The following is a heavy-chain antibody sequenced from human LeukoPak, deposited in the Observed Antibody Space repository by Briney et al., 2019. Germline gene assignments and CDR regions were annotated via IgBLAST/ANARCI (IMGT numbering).Heavy chain of an antibody. J-gene: IGHJ6*02. D-gene: IGHD3-22*01. V-gene: IGHV3-33*01. Sequence: QSGRSLRLSCAASGFIFSKNVIHWVRQAPGEGLEWVAFIQTDGNPKYYADSVRGRFTISRDNSKKTCYLQMDSLRVEDTAVYYCARETSSEIIGGMDVRGQGTMVTVTS. CDR1: GFIFSKNV. CDR2: IQTDGNPK. CDR3: ARETSSEIIGGMDV.